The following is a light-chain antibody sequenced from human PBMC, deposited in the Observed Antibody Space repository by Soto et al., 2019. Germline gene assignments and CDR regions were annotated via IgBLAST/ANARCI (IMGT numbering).Light chain of an antibody. Sequence: ENVLTQSPDTLSLSPGELATLSCRASQTVSSNYLAWYQHRPGQAPRLLIYDTSARAAGIPARFSGSGSATEFTLTISSLQSEDFALYYCQHTLKWPPTFGQGTKVDIK. CDR3: QHTLKWPPT. CDR1: QTVSSN. CDR2: DTS. V-gene: IGKV3-15*01. J-gene: IGKJ1*01.